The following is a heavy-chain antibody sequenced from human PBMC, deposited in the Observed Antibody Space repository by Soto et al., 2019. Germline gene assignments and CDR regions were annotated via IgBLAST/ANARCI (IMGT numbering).Heavy chain of an antibody. CDR1: GVTVSSNY. Sequence: EVQLVESGGGLVQPGGSLRLSCAASGVTVSSNYMSWVRQAPGKVLEWVSVIYSGGSTYYADSVKGRCTISRDNSKNTLYLQMNSLRAEATAVYYCARHGYNYGGGYFDYWGQGTLVTVSS. V-gene: IGHV3-66*04. J-gene: IGHJ4*02. CDR3: ARHGYNYGGGYFDY. CDR2: IYSGGST. D-gene: IGHD5-18*01.